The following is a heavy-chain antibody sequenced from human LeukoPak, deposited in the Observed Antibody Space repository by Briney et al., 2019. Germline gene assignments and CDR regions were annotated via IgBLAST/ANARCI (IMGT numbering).Heavy chain of an antibody. CDR1: GGSISRYY. CDR2: IYYSGST. V-gene: IGHV4-59*01. J-gene: IGHJ5*02. CDR3: ARTPYYDFRSGIEGFDP. D-gene: IGHD3-3*01. Sequence: SETLSLTCTVSGGSISRYYWSWIRQPPGKGLECIGYIYYSGSTNYNPSLKSRVTMSVDTSKNQFSLKLSSVTAADTAVYYCARTPYYDFRSGIEGFDPWGQGTLVTVSS.